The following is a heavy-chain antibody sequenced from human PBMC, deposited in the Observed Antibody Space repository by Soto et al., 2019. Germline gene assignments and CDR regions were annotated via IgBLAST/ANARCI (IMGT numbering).Heavy chain of an antibody. CDR1: GFTFSTYA. Sequence: GGSLRLSCAASGFTFSTYAMAWVRQVPGKGLEWVAVISYDGSNKYYADSVKGRFTISRDNSKNTLYLQMNSLRAEDTAVYYCAKIGYSYGDAFDIWGQGTMVTVSS. D-gene: IGHD5-18*01. V-gene: IGHV3-30*18. CDR2: ISYDGSNK. J-gene: IGHJ3*02. CDR3: AKIGYSYGDAFDI.